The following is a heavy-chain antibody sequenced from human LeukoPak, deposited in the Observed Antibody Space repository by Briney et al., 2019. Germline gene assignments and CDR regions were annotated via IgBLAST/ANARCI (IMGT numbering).Heavy chain of an antibody. D-gene: IGHD3-16*01. CDR2: INHSGST. CDR1: GGSFGGYY. Sequence: SETLSLTCAVYGGSFGGYYWSWIRQPPGKGLEWIGEINHSGSTNYNPSLKSRVTISVDTSKNQFSLKLSSVTAADTAVYYCARGLGRSTFFSPNWFDPWGQGTLVTVSS. V-gene: IGHV4-34*01. CDR3: ARGLGRSTFFSPNWFDP. J-gene: IGHJ5*02.